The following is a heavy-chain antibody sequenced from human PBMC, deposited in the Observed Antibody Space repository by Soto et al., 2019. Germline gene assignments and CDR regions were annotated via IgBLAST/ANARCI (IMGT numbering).Heavy chain of an antibody. CDR1: GFTFTRDS. Sequence: GGSLRLSCAASGFTFTRDSMNWVRQAPGKGLEWVSTISSTTNYIYYGDSMKGRFTISRDNAKNSLYLEMNSLRAEDTAVYYCARESEDLTSNFDYWGQGTLVTVSS. V-gene: IGHV3-21*06. CDR3: ARESEDLTSNFDY. CDR2: ISSTTNYI. J-gene: IGHJ4*02.